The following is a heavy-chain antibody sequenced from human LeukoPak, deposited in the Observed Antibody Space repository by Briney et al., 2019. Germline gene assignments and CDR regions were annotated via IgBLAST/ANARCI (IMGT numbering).Heavy chain of an antibody. J-gene: IGHJ4*02. CDR2: INPSSGGT. D-gene: IGHD3-9*01. V-gene: IGHV1-2*02. CDR1: GYTFTGYY. Sequence: ASVKLSSKASGYTFTGYYMHWVRQAPGQGLEWMGWINPSSGGTNYAQKFQGRVTMTRDTSISTAYMDLYRLTSDDTAVYYCARSVLTAYLINDYWGQGTLVTVSS. CDR3: ARSVLTAYLINDY.